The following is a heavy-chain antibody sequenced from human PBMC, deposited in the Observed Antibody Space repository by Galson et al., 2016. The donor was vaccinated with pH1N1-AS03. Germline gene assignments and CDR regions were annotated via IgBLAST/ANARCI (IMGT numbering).Heavy chain of an antibody. J-gene: IGHJ4*02. CDR1: GFTFNRHA. CDR3: AKDLHFYDSYYLDY. CDR2: MSYDGSTK. V-gene: IGHV3-30*18. D-gene: IGHD2/OR15-2a*01. Sequence: SLRLSCAASGFTFNRHAMHWVRQAPGKGLEWVAIMSYDGSTKYYTDYVRDRFTISRDNSKKTLYLHMSSLRAEDTAVYYCAKDLHFYDSYYLDYWGRGTLVIVSS.